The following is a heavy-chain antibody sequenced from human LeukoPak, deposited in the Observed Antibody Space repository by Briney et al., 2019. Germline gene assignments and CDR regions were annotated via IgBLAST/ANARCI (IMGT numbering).Heavy chain of an antibody. CDR2: ISYDGGNK. Sequence: GGSLRLSCAASGFTFSSYAMHWVRQAPGKGLEGVAVISYDGGNKYYADSVKGRFSISRDNSKNTLYLRMNSLRAEDTAVYYCAGEYTFDSSGYYPHPDYWGQGTLVTVSS. CDR3: AGEYTFDSSGYYPHPDY. J-gene: IGHJ4*02. V-gene: IGHV3-30*04. CDR1: GFTFSSYA. D-gene: IGHD3-22*01.